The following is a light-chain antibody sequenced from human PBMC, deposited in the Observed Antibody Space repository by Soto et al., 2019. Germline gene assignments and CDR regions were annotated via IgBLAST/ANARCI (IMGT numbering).Light chain of an antibody. CDR1: QSVSNN. Sequence: EIVMSLSPATLSVTPRETATLSCMASQSVSNNVAWYQQKPGQAPSLLILGASTRATGIPARFSGSGSGTEFTLSISSLQSEDFAVYYCKQYKEWPPFTVGQGTRLEIK. CDR3: KQYKEWPPFT. J-gene: IGKJ5*01. CDR2: GAS. V-gene: IGKV3-15*01.